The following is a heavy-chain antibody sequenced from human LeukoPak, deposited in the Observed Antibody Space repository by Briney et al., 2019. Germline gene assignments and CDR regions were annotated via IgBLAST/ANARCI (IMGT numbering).Heavy chain of an antibody. Sequence: SQTLSLTCSVSGGSFSSGIYYWGWIRQPPGKGLEWIGSIYYSGSTYYNPSLKSRVTISVDTSKNQFSLKLSSVTAADTAVYYCARTRTGTRGYFDYWGQGTLVTVSS. V-gene: IGHV4-39*07. D-gene: IGHD1-1*01. J-gene: IGHJ4*02. CDR3: ARTRTGTRGYFDY. CDR1: GGSFSSGIYY. CDR2: IYYSGST.